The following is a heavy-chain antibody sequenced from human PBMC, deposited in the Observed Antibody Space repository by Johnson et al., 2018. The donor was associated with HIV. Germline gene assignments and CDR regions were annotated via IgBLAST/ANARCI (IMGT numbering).Heavy chain of an antibody. J-gene: IGHJ3*02. D-gene: IGHD3-3*01. V-gene: IGHV3-66*02. CDR1: GFTVSSNY. CDR2: IYSGGST. CDR3: ARAWGDFWSGRGAFDI. Sequence: VQLVESGGGLVQPGGSLRLSCAASGFTVSSNYMSWVRQAPGKGLEWVSVIYSGGSTYYADSVTGRFTISRDNSKNTLYHQMNSLRAEDTAVYYCARAWGDFWSGRGAFDIWGQGTMVTVSS.